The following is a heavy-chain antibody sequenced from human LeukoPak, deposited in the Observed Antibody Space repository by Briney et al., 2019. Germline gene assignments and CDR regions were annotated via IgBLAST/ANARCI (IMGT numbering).Heavy chain of an antibody. J-gene: IGHJ5*02. Sequence: SATLSLTCTVSGGSISSYYWSWIRPPPGKGLEWIGYIYYSGSTNYNPSLKSRVTISVDTSKNQFSLKLSSVTAADTAVYYCASSYGSGSYYPWGQGTLVTVSS. CDR2: IYYSGST. D-gene: IGHD3-10*01. CDR3: ASSYGSGSYYP. CDR1: GGSISSYY. V-gene: IGHV4-59*01.